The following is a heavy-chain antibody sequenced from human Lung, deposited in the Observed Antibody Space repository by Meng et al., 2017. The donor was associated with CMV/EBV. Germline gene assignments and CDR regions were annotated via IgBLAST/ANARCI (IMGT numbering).Heavy chain of an antibody. CDR2: INSGGWT. J-gene: IGHJ6*02. Sequence: GESXKISCVASGFTGSANYMSWVRQAPGKGLEWVSVINSGGWTYYADSVKGRFTISRDNSKNTVYLQLNSLRAEDTAMYYCATRRSGGSVPGWAWGMDVWXQGTXVTVSS. CDR1: GFTGSANY. V-gene: IGHV3-53*01. D-gene: IGHD2-2*01. CDR3: ATRRSGGSVPGWAWGMDV.